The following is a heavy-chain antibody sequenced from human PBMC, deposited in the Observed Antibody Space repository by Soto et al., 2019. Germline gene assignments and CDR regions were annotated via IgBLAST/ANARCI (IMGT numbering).Heavy chain of an antibody. D-gene: IGHD1-1*01. V-gene: IGHV1-2*02. J-gene: IGHJ4*02. Sequence: GASVKVSCKGCGYPFSDSYIHWVRQAPGQGLEWMGWINPNSGGTKYARKFQGGVTMTRDTAVTTVYMEXSRLRSGDTAVFYCAREPATAQDEGVDLWGQVTLVTVYS. CDR3: AREPATAQDEGVDL. CDR1: GYPFSDSY. CDR2: INPNSGGT.